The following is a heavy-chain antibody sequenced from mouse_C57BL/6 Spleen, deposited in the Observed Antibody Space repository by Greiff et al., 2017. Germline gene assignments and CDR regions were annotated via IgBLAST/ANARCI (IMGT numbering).Heavy chain of an antibody. J-gene: IGHJ2*01. D-gene: IGHD2-12*01. CDR1: GYTFTDYY. CDR2: INPYNGGT. CDR3: AYDVFFDY. V-gene: IGHV1-19*01. Sequence: EVQLVESGPVLVKPGASVKMSCKASGYTFTDYYMNWVKQSHGKSLEWIGVINPYNGGTSYNQKFKGKATLTVDKSSSTAYMELNSLTSEDSAVYYCAYDVFFDYWGQGTTLTVSS.